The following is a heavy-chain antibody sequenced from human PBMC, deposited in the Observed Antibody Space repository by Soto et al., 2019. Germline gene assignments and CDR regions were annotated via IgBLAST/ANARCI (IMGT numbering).Heavy chain of an antibody. V-gene: IGHV3-48*02. J-gene: IGHJ6*02. CDR3: ARGGPGGYDYHGMDV. CDR1: GFTFSSYS. Sequence: GGSLRLSCAASGFTFSSYSMNWVRQAPGKGLEWLSYISSSSSSIYYADSVRGRFTISRDNAKNSLSLQMNSLRDEDTALYYCARGGPGGYDYHGMDVWGQGTTVTVS. D-gene: IGHD2-2*01. CDR2: ISSSSSSI.